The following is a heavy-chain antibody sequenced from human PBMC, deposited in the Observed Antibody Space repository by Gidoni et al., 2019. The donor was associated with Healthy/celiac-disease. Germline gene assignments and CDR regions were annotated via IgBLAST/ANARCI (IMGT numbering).Heavy chain of an antibody. CDR1: GFSRSNASMG. CDR2: IFSNDEK. CDR3: ARIGFLGDAFDI. D-gene: IGHD3-3*01. V-gene: IGHV2-26*01. J-gene: IGHJ3*02. Sequence: QVTLKESGPLLVKRTETLTLTCIVPGFSRSNASMGVSWIRQPPGKALEWLAHIFSNDEKSYSTSLKSRLTNSKDTYKSQVVLTMTNMDPVDTATYYCARIGFLGDAFDIWGQGTMVTVSS.